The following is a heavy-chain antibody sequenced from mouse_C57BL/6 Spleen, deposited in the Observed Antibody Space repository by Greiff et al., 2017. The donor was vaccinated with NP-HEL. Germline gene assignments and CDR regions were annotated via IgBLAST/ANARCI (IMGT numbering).Heavy chain of an antibody. CDR3: ARDYYDYDRDFAY. V-gene: IGHV1-82*01. J-gene: IGHJ3*01. D-gene: IGHD2-4*01. CDR2: IYPGDGDT. Sequence: VQLQQSGPELVKPGASVKISCKASGYAFSSSWMNWVKQRPGKGLEWIGRIYPGDGDTNYNGKFKGKATLTADKSSSTAYMQLSSLTSEDSAVYFCARDYYDYDRDFAYWGQGTLVTVSA. CDR1: GYAFSSSW.